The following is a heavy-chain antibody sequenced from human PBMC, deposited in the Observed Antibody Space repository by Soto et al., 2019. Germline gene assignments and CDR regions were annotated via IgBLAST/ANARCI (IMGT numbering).Heavy chain of an antibody. Sequence: QITLKESGPTVVRPTQTLTLTCTFSGFSLTNIGVGVGWIRQPPGKAPEWLALIYWDDDDFYSPSLKSRLTITKDTSKDPVYLTMSNLEPVDTTTSYGMATLVGQGRGYFPLSDNWGQGTGVTVSS. CDR1: GFSLTNIGVG. V-gene: IGHV2-5*02. J-gene: IGHJ4*02. D-gene: IGHD3-22*01. CDR3: MATLVGQGRGYFPLSDN. CDR2: IYWDDDD.